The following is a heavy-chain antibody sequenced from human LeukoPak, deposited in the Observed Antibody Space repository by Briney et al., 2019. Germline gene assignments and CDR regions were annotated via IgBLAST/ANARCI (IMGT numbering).Heavy chain of an antibody. CDR1: GGTFSSYA. Sequence: ASVKVSCKASGGTFSSYAISWVRQAPGKGLEWVSAISGSGGSTYYADSVKGRFTISRDNSKNTLYLQMNSLRAEDTAVYYCAKDRVDGVTSFDYWGQGTLVTVSS. CDR3: AKDRVDGVTSFDY. J-gene: IGHJ4*02. CDR2: ISGSGGST. V-gene: IGHV3-23*01. D-gene: IGHD2-8*01.